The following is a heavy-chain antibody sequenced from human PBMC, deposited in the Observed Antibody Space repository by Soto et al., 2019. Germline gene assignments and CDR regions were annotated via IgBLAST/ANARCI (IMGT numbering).Heavy chain of an antibody. V-gene: IGHV4-4*02. CDR1: GDSISGTYW. CDR2: ISHSGST. J-gene: IGHJ6*02. CDR3: ARVMPAYGMDV. D-gene: IGHD2-21*01. Sequence: QVQLQESGPGLVKPSGTLSLTCTVSGDSISGTYWWSWVRQPPGKGLEWIGEISHSGSTTYNPSPTGQVIMSVDKATSRFARKVISVTAADTAVYYCARVMPAYGMDVWGQGTTVTVS.